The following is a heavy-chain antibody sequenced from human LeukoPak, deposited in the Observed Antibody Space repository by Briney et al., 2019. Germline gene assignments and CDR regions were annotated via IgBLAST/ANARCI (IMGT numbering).Heavy chain of an antibody. CDR1: GFTFSSYW. J-gene: IGHJ4*02. CDR2: IKQDGSEK. D-gene: IGHD2-21*02. Sequence: GGSLRLSCAASGFTFSSYWMSWVRQAPGKGLEWVANIKQDGSEKYYVDSVKGRFTISRDNAKNTLYLQMNSLRAEDTAMYYCARGHIVVLTAPDYWGQGTLVTVSS. CDR3: ARGHIVVLTAPDY. V-gene: IGHV3-7*04.